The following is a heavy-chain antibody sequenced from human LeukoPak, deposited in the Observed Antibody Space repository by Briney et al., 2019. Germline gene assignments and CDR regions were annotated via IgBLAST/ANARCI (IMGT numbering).Heavy chain of an antibody. D-gene: IGHD2-21*01. CDR3: ARDWTVWRSFDI. CDR2: ISAYKGNT. V-gene: IGHV1-18*01. CDR1: GYTFTNLG. Sequence: ASVKVSCKASGYTFTNLGISGVRQAPGQGLEWMGLISAYKGNTNYAQILQGRVTMTTDTSTSTAYMELRGLRADETAVYYCARDWTVWRSFDIWGQGTMVTVSS. J-gene: IGHJ3*02.